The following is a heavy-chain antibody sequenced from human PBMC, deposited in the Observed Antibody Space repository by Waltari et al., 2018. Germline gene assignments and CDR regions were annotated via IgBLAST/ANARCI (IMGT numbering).Heavy chain of an antibody. V-gene: IGHV7-4-1*02. CDR3: ARDFESRGYDI. Sequence: QVQLVQSGSELKKPGASVKVSCKASGCTFTTYGINWVRQAPGQGLEWLGWINTDAGNPTYAQGFTGRLVFSLDTSVNTAFLQISSLKAEDSAIYYCARDFESRGYDIWGQGTMVTVSS. D-gene: IGHD3-22*01. J-gene: IGHJ3*02. CDR2: INTDAGNP. CDR1: GCTFTTYG.